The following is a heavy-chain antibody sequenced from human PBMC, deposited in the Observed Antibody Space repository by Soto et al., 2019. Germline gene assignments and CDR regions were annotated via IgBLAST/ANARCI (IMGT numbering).Heavy chain of an antibody. J-gene: IGHJ4*02. Sequence: QVQLVQSGAEVRKPGASVRLSCKASGYIFNRFYLHWVRQAPGQGLEWMGIINTRGGTTAYAQNFRDRLPVDRDTSTSTLYMELNNLRSEDTAVYYCARGPDDSDVPRWDYWGQGTRVTVSS. CDR1: GYIFNRFY. CDR2: INTRGGTT. CDR3: ARGPDDSDVPRWDY. D-gene: IGHD4-17*01. V-gene: IGHV1-46*02.